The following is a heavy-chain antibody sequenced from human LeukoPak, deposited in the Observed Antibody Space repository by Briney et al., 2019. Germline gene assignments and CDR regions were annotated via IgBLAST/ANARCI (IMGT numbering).Heavy chain of an antibody. D-gene: IGHD3-3*01. CDR2: IYYSGST. V-gene: IGHV4-31*03. CDR3: ARAGPILRFLEWFDL. CDR1: GGSISSGGYY. Sequence: SQTLSLTCTVSGGSISSGGYYWSWIRQHPGKGLEWIGYIYYSGSTYYNPSLKSRVTISVDTSKNQFSLKLSSVTAADTAVYYRARAGPILRFLEWFDLWGQGTLVTVSS. J-gene: IGHJ5*02.